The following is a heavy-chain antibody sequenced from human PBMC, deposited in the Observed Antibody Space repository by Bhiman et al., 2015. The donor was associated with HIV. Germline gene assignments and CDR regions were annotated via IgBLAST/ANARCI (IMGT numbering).Heavy chain of an antibody. V-gene: IGHV3-23*01. D-gene: IGHD6-19*01. CDR3: AKSGWIRGVNWYFDL. CDR1: GFTFSSYA. Sequence: EVQLLESGGGLVQPGGSLRLSCAASGFTFSSYAMSWVRQAPGEGLEWVSTISGSGGSTYYADSVKGRFAISRDSSKNTLYLQMNSLRAEDTAVYYCAKSGWIRGVNWYFDLWGRGTLVTVSS. J-gene: IGHJ2*01. CDR2: ISGSGGST.